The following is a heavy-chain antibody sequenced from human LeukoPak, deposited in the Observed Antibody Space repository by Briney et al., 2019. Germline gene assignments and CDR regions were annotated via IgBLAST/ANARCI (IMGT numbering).Heavy chain of an antibody. J-gene: IGHJ4*02. CDR1: GFTFSSYA. D-gene: IGHD6-25*01. CDR2: ISYDGSNK. CDR3: ARDTSSAPFDY. Sequence: PGGSLRLSCAASGFTFSSYAMHWVRQAPGKGLEWVAVISYDGSNKYYADSVKGRITISRDNSKNTLYLQMNSLRAEDTAVYYCARDTSSAPFDYWGQGTLVTVSS. V-gene: IGHV3-30-3*01.